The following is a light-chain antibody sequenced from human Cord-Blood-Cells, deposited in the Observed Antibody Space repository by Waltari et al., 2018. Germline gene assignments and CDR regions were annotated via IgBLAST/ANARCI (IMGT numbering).Light chain of an antibody. Sequence: QSARTQHPPVAGSPVQPVTVSSPVTSTQVAVFIFFHWYQQHPGKAPKLMIYDVSKRPSGVPDRFSGSKSGNTASLTISGLQAEDEADYYCCSYAGSYTVVFGGGTKLTVL. V-gene: IGLV2-11*02. CDR2: DVS. J-gene: IGLJ2*01. CDR3: CSYAGSYTVV. CDR1: STQVAVFIF.